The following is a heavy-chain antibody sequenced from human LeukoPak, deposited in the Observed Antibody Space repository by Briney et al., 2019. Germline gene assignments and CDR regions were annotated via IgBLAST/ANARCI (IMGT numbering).Heavy chain of an antibody. V-gene: IGHV1-8*01. CDR3: ARGVHHGLDS. J-gene: IGHJ4*02. Sequence: GASVKVSCKASGYTFTSYDLNWVRQATGQGLEWMGWVNPNSGNTRYAQKFRGRVTMTRNTSISTAYMELSSLRSEDTAVYFCARGVHHGLDSWGQGTQVTVSS. D-gene: IGHD1-1*01. CDR2: VNPNSGNT. CDR1: GYTFTSYD.